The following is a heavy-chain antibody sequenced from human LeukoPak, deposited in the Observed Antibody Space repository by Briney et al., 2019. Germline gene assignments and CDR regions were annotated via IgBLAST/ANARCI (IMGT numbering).Heavy chain of an antibody. CDR1: GFTFSSYA. D-gene: IGHD3-3*01. V-gene: IGHV3-23*01. J-gene: IGHJ4*02. Sequence: GGSLRLSCAASGFTFSSYAMSWVRQAPGKGLEWVSAISGSGGSTYYADSVKGRFTISRDNSKNTLYLQMNSLRAEDTAVYYCAKNYDFWSGYYTSRYWGQGTLVTVSS. CDR3: AKNYDFWSGYYTSRY. CDR2: ISGSGGST.